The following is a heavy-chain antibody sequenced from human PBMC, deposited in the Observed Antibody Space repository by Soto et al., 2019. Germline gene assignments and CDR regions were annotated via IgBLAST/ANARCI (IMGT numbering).Heavy chain of an antibody. J-gene: IGHJ4*02. D-gene: IGHD4-17*01. V-gene: IGHV3-15*07. CDR1: SVSNAW. CDR3: TAFNYGWRTFDY. CDR2: IKSKTDGGTT. Sequence: SVSNAWMNWVLQAPGKGLEWVGRIKSKTDGGTTDYAAPVKGRFTISRDDSKNTLYLQMNSLKTEDTAVYYCTAFNYGWRTFDYWGQGTLVTVSS.